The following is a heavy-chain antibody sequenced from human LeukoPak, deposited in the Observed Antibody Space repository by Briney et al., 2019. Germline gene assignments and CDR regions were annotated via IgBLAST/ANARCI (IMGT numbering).Heavy chain of an antibody. V-gene: IGHV3-30-3*01. J-gene: IGHJ4*02. D-gene: IGHD3-16*01. CDR2: ISYDGSNK. CDR1: GFTFSSSA. Sequence: RGSLRLSCAASGFTFSSSAMHWVRQAPGKGLEWVAVISYDGSNKYYADSVKGRFTISRDNSKNTLYLQKNSLRAEDTAVYYCARDLTFGGAQRSYYFDYWGQGTLVTVSS. CDR3: ARDLTFGGAQRSYYFDY.